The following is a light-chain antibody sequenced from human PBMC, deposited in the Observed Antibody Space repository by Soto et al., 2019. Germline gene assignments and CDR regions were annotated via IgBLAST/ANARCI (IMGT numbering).Light chain of an antibody. V-gene: IGKV1-9*01. J-gene: IGKJ4*01. CDR1: QALSNY. CDR3: PQLSSYTLT. CDR2: SAS. Sequence: DIQLTQSPSVLSASVGETVTITCRASQALSNYLAWYQQKPGKAPDLLIYSASTLKSGVPSRFIGSGPETKFSLAIRPLQTEHFATYYWPQLSSYTLTLGGGTKVDIK.